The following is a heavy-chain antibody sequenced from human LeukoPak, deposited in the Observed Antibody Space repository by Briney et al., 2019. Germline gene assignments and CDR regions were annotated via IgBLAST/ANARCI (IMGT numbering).Heavy chain of an antibody. CDR3: ARVGSGGAWFDF. CDR1: GGSISSYY. D-gene: IGHD6-19*01. CDR2: IYYTGNT. V-gene: IGHV4-59*01. J-gene: IGHJ4*02. Sequence: SETLSLTCTVSGGSISSYYWSWIRQPPGKGLEWIGYIYYTGNTNYNPSLKSRVTISVDTSKNQFSLKLSSVTAADTAVYYCARVGSGGAWFDFWGQGTLVSVSS.